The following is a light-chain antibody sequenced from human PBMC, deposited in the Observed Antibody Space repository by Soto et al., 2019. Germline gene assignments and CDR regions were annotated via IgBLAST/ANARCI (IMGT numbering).Light chain of an antibody. Sequence: ENVLTQSPGTLSLSLGERATLXXRASQSVSSSSLAWYQQKPGQAPRVXIYGASNRATGIPDRFSGSGSGTDFTLTINRLEPEDFAVYCCQQYGGSPITFGQGTKVDIK. CDR2: GAS. V-gene: IGKV3-20*01. J-gene: IGKJ1*01. CDR3: QQYGGSPIT. CDR1: QSVSSSS.